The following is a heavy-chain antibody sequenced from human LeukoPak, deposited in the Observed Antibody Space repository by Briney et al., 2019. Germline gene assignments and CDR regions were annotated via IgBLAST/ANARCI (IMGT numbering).Heavy chain of an antibody. CDR2: ISSSGSTI. CDR3: AREPRYSYGLNGMDV. D-gene: IGHD5-18*01. J-gene: IGHJ6*02. CDR1: GFTFSRYE. Sequence: GGSLRLSCAASGFTFSRYEMNWVRQAPGKGLEWVSYISSSGSTIYYADSVQGRLNISRDNSKNSLYLQMNSLRADDTAVYYCAREPRYSYGLNGMDVWGQGTRSPSP. V-gene: IGHV3-48*03.